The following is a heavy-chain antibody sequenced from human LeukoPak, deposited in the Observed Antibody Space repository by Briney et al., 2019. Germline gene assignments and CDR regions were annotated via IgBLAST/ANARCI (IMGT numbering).Heavy chain of an antibody. D-gene: IGHD6-19*01. CDR1: GYTFTSYG. Sequence: ASVKVSCKASGYTFTSYGISWVRQAPGQGLEWMGWISAYNGNTNYAQKFQGRVTITADESTSTAYMELSSLRSEDTAVYYCALDSGWFDYWGQGTLVTVSS. V-gene: IGHV1-18*01. CDR2: ISAYNGNT. CDR3: ALDSGWFDY. J-gene: IGHJ4*02.